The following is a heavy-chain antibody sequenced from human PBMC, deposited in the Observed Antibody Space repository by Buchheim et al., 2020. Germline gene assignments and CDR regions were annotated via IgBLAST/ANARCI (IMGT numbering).Heavy chain of an antibody. CDR1: GFTFSGSA. V-gene: IGHV3-73*01. CDR2: IRSKANSYAT. J-gene: IGHJ6*02. Sequence: EVQLEESGGGLVQPGGSLKLSCAASGFTFSGSAMHWVRQASGKGLEWVGRIRSKANSYATAYAASVKGRFTISRDDSKNTAYLQMNSLKTEDTAVYYCTNSLGYCSSTSCYSDYYYGMDVWGQGTT. CDR3: TNSLGYCSSTSCYSDYYYGMDV. D-gene: IGHD2-2*01.